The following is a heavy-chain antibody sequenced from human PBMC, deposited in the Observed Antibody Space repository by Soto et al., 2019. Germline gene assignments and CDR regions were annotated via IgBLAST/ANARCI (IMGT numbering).Heavy chain of an antibody. CDR2: ISAYNGNT. CDR1: GYTFTSYG. J-gene: IGHJ6*02. CDR3: ARDPPDIVVLYYYYYGMDV. Sequence: QVQLVQSGAEVKKPGASVKVSCKASGYTFTSYGISWVRQAPGQGLEWMGWISAYNGNTNYAQKLQGRVTMTTDTXXSXAXXELRSLRSDDTAVYYCARDPPDIVVLYYYYYGMDVWGQGTTVTVSS. V-gene: IGHV1-18*01. D-gene: IGHD5-12*01.